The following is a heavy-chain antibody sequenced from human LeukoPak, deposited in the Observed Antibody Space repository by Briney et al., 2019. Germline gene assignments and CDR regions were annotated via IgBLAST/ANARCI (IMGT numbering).Heavy chain of an antibody. CDR3: ARRLAYYDYVWGSYGTTYYFDY. CDR1: DGSFSGYY. Sequence: PSETLSLTCAVYDGSFSGYYWSWIRQPPGKGLEWIGEINHSGSTNYNPSLKSRVTISVDTSKNQFSLKLSSVTAADTAVYYCARRLAYYDYVWGSYGTTYYFDYWGQGTLVTVSS. J-gene: IGHJ4*02. D-gene: IGHD3-16*01. CDR2: INHSGST. V-gene: IGHV4-34*01.